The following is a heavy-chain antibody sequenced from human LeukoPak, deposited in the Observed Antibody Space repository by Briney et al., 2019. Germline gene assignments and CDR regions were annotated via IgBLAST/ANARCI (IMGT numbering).Heavy chain of an antibody. D-gene: IGHD3-10*01. Sequence: ASVKVSCKTSGYSFTAFYIHWVRQAPGQGLEWMGWIHPRRGDTNYQGRVTMTRDTSISTAYLDLSSLRYDDAAVYYCARDGDYGTGSYYRGCIDSWGQGTPVTVSP. V-gene: IGHV1-2*02. J-gene: IGHJ4*02. CDR2: IHPRRGDT. CDR3: ARDGDYGTGSYYRGCIDS. CDR1: GYSFTAFY.